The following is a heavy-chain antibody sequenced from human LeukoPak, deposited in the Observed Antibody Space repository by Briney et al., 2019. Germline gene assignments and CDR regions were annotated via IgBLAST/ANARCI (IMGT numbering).Heavy chain of an antibody. CDR1: GFTFSSYA. J-gene: IGHJ1*01. V-gene: IGHV3-23*01. D-gene: IGHD5/OR15-5a*01. CDR3: AKLPHSIYEKYSQH. CDR2: ISGSGGST. Sequence: SGGSLRLSCAASGFTFSSYAMSWARQAPGKGLEWVSAISGSGGSTYYADSVKGRFTISRDNSKNTLYLQMNSLRAEDTAVYYCAKLPHSIYEKYSQHWGQGTLVTVSS.